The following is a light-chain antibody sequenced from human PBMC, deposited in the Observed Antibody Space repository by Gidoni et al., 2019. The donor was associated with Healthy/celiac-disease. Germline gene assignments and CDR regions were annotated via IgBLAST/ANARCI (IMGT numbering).Light chain of an antibody. V-gene: IGKV3-11*01. CDR2: DAS. Sequence: IVLTQSPATLSLSPGERATLSCRASQSVSSYLAWYQQKPGQAPRLLILDASNRATGIPARFXXXGSXXDFTXTISXXEPEXFAVXXXQQXXXWPXXTFXXGTKVEIK. CDR1: QSVSSY. J-gene: IGKJ4*01. CDR3: QQXXXWPXXT.